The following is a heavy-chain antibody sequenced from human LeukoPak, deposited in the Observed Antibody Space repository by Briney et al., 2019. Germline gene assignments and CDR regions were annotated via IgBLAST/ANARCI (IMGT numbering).Heavy chain of an antibody. CDR3: ARLTMKNYYFDY. D-gene: IGHD3-22*01. J-gene: IGHJ4*02. CDR1: GASISSYY. Sequence: SETLSLTCCVSGASISSYYWSWIRQPPGKGLEWIAYIYYSGSTNYNPSLKSRVTISVDTSKNQFSLKLSSVTAADTAVYYCARLTMKNYYFDYWGQGTLVTVSS. CDR2: IYYSGST. V-gene: IGHV4-59*01.